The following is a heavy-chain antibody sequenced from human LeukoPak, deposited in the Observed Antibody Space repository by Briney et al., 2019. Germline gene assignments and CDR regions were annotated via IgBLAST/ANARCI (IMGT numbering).Heavy chain of an antibody. CDR1: GGSISSHY. J-gene: IGHJ4*02. Sequence: SETLSLTCTVSGGSISSHYWSWVRQPPGKGLEWIGYVLDNVRTKDNPSLNSRFTLSADTSKNQFSLRLTSVTAADTAVYYCAAIKRGNIFGFFDFWGQGILVTVSS. CDR2: VLDNVRT. D-gene: IGHD5-18*01. CDR3: AAIKRGNIFGFFDF. V-gene: IGHV4-59*11.